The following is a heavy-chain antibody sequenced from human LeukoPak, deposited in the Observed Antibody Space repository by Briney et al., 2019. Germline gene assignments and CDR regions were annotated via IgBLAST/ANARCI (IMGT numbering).Heavy chain of an antibody. CDR1: GYTFSSYD. D-gene: IGHD5-12*01. CDR2: MNPNSGNT. Sequence: ASVKVSCKASGYTFSSYDINWVRQATGQGLEWMGWMNPNSGNTGYAQKFQGRVTMTRDTSISTAYMELSSLRPEDTALYYCAKGGGYEAEYYYYYMDVWGKGTTVTISS. J-gene: IGHJ6*03. V-gene: IGHV1-8*02. CDR3: AKGGGYEAEYYYYYMDV.